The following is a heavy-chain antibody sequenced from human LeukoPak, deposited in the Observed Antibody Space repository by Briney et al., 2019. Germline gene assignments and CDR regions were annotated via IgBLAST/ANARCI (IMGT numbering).Heavy chain of an antibody. V-gene: IGHV3-21*01. D-gene: IGHD2-2*01. Sequence: GGSLRLSCAASGFTFSSYSMNWVRQAPGKGLEWVSSISSRSSYIYYADSVKGRFTISRDNAKNSLYLQLNSLTAEDTAVYYCATESTYRRYCPSTSCPFDAFEIWGQGTMVTVSS. CDR1: GFTFSSYS. CDR2: ISSRSSYI. J-gene: IGHJ3*02. CDR3: ATESTYRRYCPSTSCPFDAFEI.